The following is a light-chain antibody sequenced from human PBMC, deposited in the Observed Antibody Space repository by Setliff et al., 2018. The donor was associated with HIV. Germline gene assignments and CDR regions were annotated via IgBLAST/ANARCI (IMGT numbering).Light chain of an antibody. V-gene: IGLV2-23*02. Sequence: QSALAQPASVSGSPGQSITISCTGTSTDIGGYNFVSWYQQHPGKAPKVMIYGVNNRPSGVSNRFSGSKSGNTASLTISGLQAEDEADYYCCSYAGSSTYVFGTGTKVTVL. CDR3: CSYAGSSTYV. CDR1: STDIGGYNF. CDR2: GVN. J-gene: IGLJ1*01.